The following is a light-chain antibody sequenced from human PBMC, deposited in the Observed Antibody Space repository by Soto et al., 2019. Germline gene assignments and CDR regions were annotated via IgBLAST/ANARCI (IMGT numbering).Light chain of an antibody. Sequence: SALTQPASVSGSPGQSITISCTGTSNDVGGYNYVSWYQQHPDKAPKLMIFEVTYRPLGVSNRFSGSKSGNTASLTISGLQAEDEADYYCSSYTSSSTHNYVFGTGTKVTVL. V-gene: IGLV2-14*01. CDR2: EVT. J-gene: IGLJ1*01. CDR3: SSYTSSSTHNYV. CDR1: SNDVGGYNY.